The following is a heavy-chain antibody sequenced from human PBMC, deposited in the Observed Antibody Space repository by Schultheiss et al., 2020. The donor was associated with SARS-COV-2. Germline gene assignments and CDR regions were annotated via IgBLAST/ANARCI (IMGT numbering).Heavy chain of an antibody. Sequence: ASVKVSCKASGYTFTSYGISWVRQAPGQGLEWMGWISAYNGNTKYAQELQGRVTMTTDTSTSTAYMELRSLRSDDTAVYYCARGGGHDYGDYWYFDLWGRGALVTVSS. V-gene: IGHV1-18*01. CDR1: GYTFTSYG. CDR3: ARGGGHDYGDYWYFDL. J-gene: IGHJ2*01. CDR2: ISAYNGNT. D-gene: IGHD4-17*01.